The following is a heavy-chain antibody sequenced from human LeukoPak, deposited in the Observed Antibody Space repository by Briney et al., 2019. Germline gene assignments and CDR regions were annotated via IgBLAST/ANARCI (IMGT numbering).Heavy chain of an antibody. CDR1: GGSISSRSYY. V-gene: IGHV4-39*01. CDR2: TYYTGTT. Sequence: SETLSLTCSVSGGSISSRSYYWGWVRQPPGKGLEWIGTTYYTGTTYYNPSLRSRVTISGDTSKNQVSLKVNSVTAADTAVYYCARLGAAPGPPHYFYFGMDVWVQGTPVTVS. D-gene: IGHD6-13*01. J-gene: IGHJ6*02. CDR3: ARLGAAPGPPHYFYFGMDV.